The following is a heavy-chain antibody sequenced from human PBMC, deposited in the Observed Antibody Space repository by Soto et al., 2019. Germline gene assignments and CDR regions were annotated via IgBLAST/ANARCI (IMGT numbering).Heavy chain of an antibody. Sequence: GESLKISCKGSGYIFTNQWIGWVRQMPGKGLECMGIIYPGDSDTRYSPSFQGQVTISADKSISTAYLQWSSLKASDTAMYYCAGGGVRGVITRTRDYYGMDVWGQGTTVTVSS. CDR1: GYIFTNQW. CDR2: IYPGDSDT. J-gene: IGHJ6*02. V-gene: IGHV5-51*01. D-gene: IGHD3-10*01. CDR3: AGGGVRGVITRTRDYYGMDV.